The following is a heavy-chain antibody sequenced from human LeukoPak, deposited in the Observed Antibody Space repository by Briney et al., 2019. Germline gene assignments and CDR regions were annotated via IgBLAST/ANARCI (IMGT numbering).Heavy chain of an antibody. CDR3: ARDLASTSNWEFDF. V-gene: IGHV1-2*04. D-gene: IGHD1-26*01. J-gene: IGHJ4*02. CDR1: GYTFAGYF. CDR2: INPNSGDT. Sequence: ASVKVFCKASGYTFAGYFIHWVRQAPGQGLEWMGRINPNSGDTEYAPKFQGWVTMTRDTSINTAYVEVRRLISDDTAVYYCARDLASTSNWEFDFWGQGTLVIVSS.